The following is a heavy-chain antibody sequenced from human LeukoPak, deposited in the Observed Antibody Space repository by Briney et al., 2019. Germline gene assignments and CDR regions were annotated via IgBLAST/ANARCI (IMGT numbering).Heavy chain of an antibody. V-gene: IGHV3-48*01. CDR2: ISSSSSSI. J-gene: IGHJ6*02. Sequence: GGSLRLSCAASGFTFSSYSMDWVRQAPGKGLEWVSYISSSSSSIYYADSVKGRFTISRDNAKNSLFLQMNSLRAEDTAVYYCARELRGSSYAMDVWGQGTTVTVSS. D-gene: IGHD3-16*01. CDR3: ARELRGSSYAMDV. CDR1: GFTFSSYS.